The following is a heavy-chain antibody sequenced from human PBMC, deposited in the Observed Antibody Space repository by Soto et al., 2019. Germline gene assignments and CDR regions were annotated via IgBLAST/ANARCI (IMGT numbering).Heavy chain of an antibody. V-gene: IGHV3-30-3*01. CDR3: AGAPYYYYGMDV. J-gene: IGHJ6*02. CDR1: GFTFSSYA. Sequence: PGGSLRLSCAASGFTFSSYAMHWVRQAPGKGLEWVAVISYDGSNKYYADSVKGRFTISRDNSKNTLYLQMNSLRAEDTAVYYCAGAPYYYYGMDVWGQGTTVTVSS. CDR2: ISYDGSNK.